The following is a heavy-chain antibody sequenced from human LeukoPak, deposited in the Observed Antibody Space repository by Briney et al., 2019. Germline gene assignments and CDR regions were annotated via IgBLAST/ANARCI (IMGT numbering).Heavy chain of an antibody. CDR3: ARGRGRDGPQTNREWRDY. CDR1: GYTFTSYD. D-gene: IGHD5-24*01. V-gene: IGHV1-8*01. J-gene: IGHJ4*02. Sequence: ASVTVSCKASGYTFTSYDINWVRQATGQGLEWMGWMNPNSGNTGYAQKFQGRVTMTRNTSISTAYMELSSLRSEDTAVYYCARGRGRDGPQTNREWRDYWGQGTLVTVSS. CDR2: MNPNSGNT.